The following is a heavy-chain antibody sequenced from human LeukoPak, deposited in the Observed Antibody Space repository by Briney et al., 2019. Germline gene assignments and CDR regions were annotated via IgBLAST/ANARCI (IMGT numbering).Heavy chain of an antibody. Sequence: PSGTLSLTCAVSGGSISSSNWWSWVRQPPGKGLEWIGEIYHSASTNYNPSLKSRVTISVDTSKNQFSLKLSSVTAADTAVYYCARDGGYDFWSGYLDWGQGTLVTVSS. J-gene: IGHJ4*02. CDR2: IYHSAST. D-gene: IGHD3-3*01. CDR1: GGSISSSNW. V-gene: IGHV4-4*02. CDR3: ARDGGYDFWSGYLD.